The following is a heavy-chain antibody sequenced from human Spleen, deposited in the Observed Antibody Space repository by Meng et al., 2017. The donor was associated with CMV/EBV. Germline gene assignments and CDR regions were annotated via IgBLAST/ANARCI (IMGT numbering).Heavy chain of an antibody. CDR1: GFTFGTYP. CDR3: AADSRMVTGYFDF. Sequence: GGSLRLSCAASGFTFGTYPMIWVRQAPGKGLEWVSSISSSSYYIFYGDSVKGRFTVSRDNAKNSLYLQMNNLRAGDTAVYYCAADSRMVTGYFDFWGQGALVTVSS. V-gene: IGHV3-21*04. J-gene: IGHJ4*02. D-gene: IGHD5-18*01. CDR2: ISSSSYYI.